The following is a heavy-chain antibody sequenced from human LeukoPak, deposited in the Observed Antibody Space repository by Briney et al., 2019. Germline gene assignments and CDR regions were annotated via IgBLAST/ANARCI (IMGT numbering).Heavy chain of an antibody. D-gene: IGHD3-10*01. CDR3: AAMVRGDNFDY. V-gene: IGHV4-39*07. J-gene: IGHJ4*02. CDR1: GGSISSSAYY. Sequence: SETLSLTCTVSGGSISSSAYYWGWIRQPPGKGPECIGNIYNSGATYYNPSLKSRVTISVDTSKKQFSLKLSSVTAADTAVYYCAAMVRGDNFDYWGQGTLVTVSS. CDR2: IYNSGAT.